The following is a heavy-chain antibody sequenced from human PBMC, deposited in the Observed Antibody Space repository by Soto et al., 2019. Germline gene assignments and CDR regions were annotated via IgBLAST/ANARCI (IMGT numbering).Heavy chain of an antibody. Sequence: QVQLVQSGAEVKKPGASVKVSCKASGYTFITYGVSWVRQAPGQGLDWLGWISTYNGNTRYAERLQSRVTMTANTTTNPDYMELRNLRSDDTAVYYCARGPTDYYDNSANYFLDYWGHGTLVTVSS. CDR1: GYTFITYG. CDR2: ISTYNGNT. J-gene: IGHJ4*01. D-gene: IGHD3-22*01. V-gene: IGHV1-18*01. CDR3: ARGPTDYYDNSANYFLDY.